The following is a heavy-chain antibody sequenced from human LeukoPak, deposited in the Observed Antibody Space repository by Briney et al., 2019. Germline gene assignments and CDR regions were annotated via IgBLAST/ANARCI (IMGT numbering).Heavy chain of an antibody. J-gene: IGHJ3*02. CDR1: GFTFSSYE. D-gene: IGHD2-2*01. CDR3: ARDQRSSGAFDM. V-gene: IGHV3-48*03. CDR2: ISSSGSII. Sequence: GSLRLSCAASGFTFSSYEMNCVRQAPGKGLEWVSYISSSGSIIYYADSVKGRFTISRDNAKDSLYLQMNSLRAEDTAIYHCARDQRSSGAFDMWGQGTMVTVSS.